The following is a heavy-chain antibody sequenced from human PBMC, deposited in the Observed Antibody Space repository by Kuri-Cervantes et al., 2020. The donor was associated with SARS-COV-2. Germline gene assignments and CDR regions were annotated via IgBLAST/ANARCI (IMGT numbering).Heavy chain of an antibody. Sequence: GGSLRLSCAASGFTFSSYGMHWVRQAPGKGLEWVSVISASGASTYYADSVKGRFTISRDNSKNTLYLQMNSLRAEDTAVYYCAKDLGRPNWFDPWGQGTLVTVSS. V-gene: IGHV3-23*01. J-gene: IGHJ5*02. CDR2: ISASGAST. CDR1: GFTFSSYG. CDR3: AKDLGRPNWFDP.